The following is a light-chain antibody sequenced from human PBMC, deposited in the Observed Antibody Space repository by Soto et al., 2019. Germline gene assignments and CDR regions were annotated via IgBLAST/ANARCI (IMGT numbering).Light chain of an antibody. CDR1: QSLVHSNGNTF. V-gene: IGKV2-24*01. Sequence: DLLLTQTPLSSSVTLGQPASISCRSSQSLVHSNGNTFLSWLHQRPGQPPRLIIYDVPIRFSGVPDRFSVSGAVTDFTLKISRVEPEDVGVYYCMQATQFPKTFGQGTKVEIK. CDR3: MQATQFPKT. CDR2: DVP. J-gene: IGKJ1*01.